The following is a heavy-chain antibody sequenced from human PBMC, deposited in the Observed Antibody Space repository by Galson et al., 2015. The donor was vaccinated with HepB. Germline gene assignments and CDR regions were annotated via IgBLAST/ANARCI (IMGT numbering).Heavy chain of an antibody. CDR1: GFTFSSYS. CDR3: ARDDYGGNYDAFDI. V-gene: IGHV3-21*01. D-gene: IGHD4-23*01. CDR2: ISSSSSYI. Sequence: SLRLSCAASGFTFSSYSMHWVRQAPGKGLEWVSSISSSSSYIYYADSVKGRFTISRDNAKNSLYLQMNSLRAEDTAVYYCARDDYGGNYDAFDIWGQGTMVTVSS. J-gene: IGHJ3*02.